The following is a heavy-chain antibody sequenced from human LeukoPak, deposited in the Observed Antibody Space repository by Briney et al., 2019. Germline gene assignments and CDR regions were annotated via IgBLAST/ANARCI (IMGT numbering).Heavy chain of an antibody. CDR1: GFTFTDYY. J-gene: IGHJ4*02. CDR3: ARVGRLQYGDYVAFDY. Sequence: GGSLRLSCATSGFTFTDYYMTWIRQAPGKGLEWISYISVSGTTMYYVDSVKGRFALSRDNAKNSLYLQMNSLRADDTAVYYCARVGRLQYGDYVAFDYWGQGALVTVSS. D-gene: IGHD4-17*01. V-gene: IGHV3-11*01. CDR2: ISVSGTTM.